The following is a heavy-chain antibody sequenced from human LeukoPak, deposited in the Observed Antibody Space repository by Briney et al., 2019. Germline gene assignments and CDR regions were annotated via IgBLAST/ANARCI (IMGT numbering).Heavy chain of an antibody. CDR3: AREGWLQPQYYFDY. Sequence: GGSLRLSCAASGFTFSSYDMHWVRQATGKGLEWVSAIGTAGDTYYPGSVKGRFTISRENAKNSLYLQMNSLRAEDTAVYYCAREGWLQPQYYFDYWGQGTLVTVSS. J-gene: IGHJ4*02. V-gene: IGHV3-13*01. CDR2: IGTAGDT. CDR1: GFTFSSYD. D-gene: IGHD5-18*01.